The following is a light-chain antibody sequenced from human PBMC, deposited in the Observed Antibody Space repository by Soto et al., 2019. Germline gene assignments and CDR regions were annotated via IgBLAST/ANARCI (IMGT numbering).Light chain of an antibody. CDR1: QSVDTF. Sequence: IVLTQSPDTLSFTPWDMATLSFMASQSVDTFLSWYQQKPGQAPRLFIYDSSTRAAGIPDRFSGSGSGTDFTLTISRLETEDSAVYYCQQYGSLWAFGQGTKVDNK. CDR3: QQYGSLWA. J-gene: IGKJ1*01. CDR2: DSS. V-gene: IGKV3-11*01.